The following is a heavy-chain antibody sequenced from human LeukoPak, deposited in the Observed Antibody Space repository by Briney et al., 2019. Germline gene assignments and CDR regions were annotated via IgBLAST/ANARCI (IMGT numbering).Heavy chain of an antibody. CDR1: GFTFSSYS. Sequence: GGSLRLSCAASGFTFSSYSMNWVRQAPGKGLEWVSSISSSSSYIYYADSVKGRFTISRDNAKNSLYLQMNSLRAEDTAVYYCARDGTKGYSYGQNNFDYWGQGTLVTVSS. V-gene: IGHV3-21*01. CDR3: ARDGTKGYSYGQNNFDY. CDR2: ISSSSSYI. D-gene: IGHD5-18*01. J-gene: IGHJ4*02.